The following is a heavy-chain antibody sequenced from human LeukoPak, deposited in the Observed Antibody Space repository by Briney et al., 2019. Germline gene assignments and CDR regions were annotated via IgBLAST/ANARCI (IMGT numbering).Heavy chain of an antibody. D-gene: IGHD5-24*01. CDR3: ARTRSAGKWQQFGRGYFDY. CDR1: VGPISSSSYY. V-gene: IGHV4-39*01. CDR2: ICYSGST. Sequence: SDPLTLLCSVSVGPISSSSYYGGWIRRPPGKGLACIGSICYSGSTYSNPSLKSRVTISVDTSKNHFSLKLSSLTSVDTPVYYCARTRSAGKWQQFGRGYFDYWGQGTLVTVSS. J-gene: IGHJ4*02.